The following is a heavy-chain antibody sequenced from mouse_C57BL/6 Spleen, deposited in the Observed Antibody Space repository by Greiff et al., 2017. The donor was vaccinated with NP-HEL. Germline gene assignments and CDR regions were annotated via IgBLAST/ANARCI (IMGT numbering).Heavy chain of an antibody. CDR2: ISSGGSYT. Sequence: DVHLVESGGDLVKPGGSLKLSCAASGFTFSSYGMSWVRQTPDKRLEWVATISSGGSYTYYPDSVKGRFTISRDNAKNTLYLQMSSLKSEDTAMYYCARHTITAGYFDYWGQGTTLTVSS. J-gene: IGHJ2*01. CDR1: GFTFSSYG. V-gene: IGHV5-6*01. CDR3: ARHTITAGYFDY. D-gene: IGHD1-1*01.